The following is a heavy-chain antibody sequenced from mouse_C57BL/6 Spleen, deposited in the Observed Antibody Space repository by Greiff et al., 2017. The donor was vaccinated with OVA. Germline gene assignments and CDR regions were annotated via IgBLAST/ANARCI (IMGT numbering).Heavy chain of an antibody. CDR1: GYSITSGYY. D-gene: IGHD2-1*01. V-gene: IGHV3-6*01. CDR2: ISYDGSN. CDR3: ARGDVYYGNYEGY. J-gene: IGHJ2*01. Sequence: ESGPGLVKPSQSLSLTCSVTGYSITSGYYWNWIRQFPGNKLEWMGYISYDGSNNYNPSLKNRISITRDTSKNQFFLKLNSVTTEDTATYYCARGDVYYGNYEGYWGQGTTLTVSS.